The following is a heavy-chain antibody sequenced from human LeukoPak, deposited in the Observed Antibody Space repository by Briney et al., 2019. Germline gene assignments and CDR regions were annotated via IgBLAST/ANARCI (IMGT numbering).Heavy chain of an antibody. V-gene: IGHV3-7*01. D-gene: IGHD2-21*01. CDR2: MDENGREI. CDR1: GFIFSDFS. Sequence: GGSLRLSCAVSGFIFSDFSMSWVRQAPGKGLEWMAKMDENGREIFYVDSVKGRFTISRDNAKNSLYLQMNRLRAEDTAVYYCARPRGCGTSRCNNFDYWGQGTLVTVSS. J-gene: IGHJ4*02. CDR3: ARPRGCGTSRCNNFDY.